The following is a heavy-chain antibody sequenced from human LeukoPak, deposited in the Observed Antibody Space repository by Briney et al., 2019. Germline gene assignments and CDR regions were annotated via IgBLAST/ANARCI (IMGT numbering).Heavy chain of an antibody. V-gene: IGHV4-4*02. J-gene: IGHJ4*02. Sequence: SGTLSLTCAVSGGSIGASINSPNWWSWVRQPPGKGLEWIGEIFHSGSTNYNPSLKSRVTISVDTSKNQFSLKLSSVTAADTAVYYCARVEGVSSGWYPFDYWGQGTLVTVSS. CDR2: IFHSGST. D-gene: IGHD6-19*01. CDR3: ARVEGVSSGWYPFDY. CDR1: GGSIGASINSPNW.